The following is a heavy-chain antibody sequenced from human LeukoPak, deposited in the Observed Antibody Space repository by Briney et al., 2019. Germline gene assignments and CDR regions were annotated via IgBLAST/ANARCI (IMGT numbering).Heavy chain of an antibody. V-gene: IGHV3-21*01. D-gene: IGHD1-26*01. CDR2: ISSSSSYI. Sequence: GGSLRLSCAASGFTFSSYSMNWVRQAPGKGLEWVSSISSSSSYIYYADSVKGRFTISRDNAKNSLYLQMNSLRAEDTAVYYCARAPEGLLPPHYWGQGTLVTVSS. CDR3: ARAPEGLLPPHY. J-gene: IGHJ4*02. CDR1: GFTFSSYS.